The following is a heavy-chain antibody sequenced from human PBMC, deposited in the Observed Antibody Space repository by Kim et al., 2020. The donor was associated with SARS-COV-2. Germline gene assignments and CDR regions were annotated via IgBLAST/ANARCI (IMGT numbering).Heavy chain of an antibody. D-gene: IGHD3-22*01. CDR3: VKMGTTMTRAFDC. CDR2: LSPGGSQ. Sequence: GGSLRLSCAASGFTFGNFSMSWVRQAPGKGPEWVSGLSPGGSQYYSDSAKGRLFTTRDNTNTNVFLRLMSLRVDDTTALHCVKMGTTMTRAFDCWGQGT. J-gene: IGHJ4*02. V-gene: IGHV3-23*01. CDR1: GFTFGNFS.